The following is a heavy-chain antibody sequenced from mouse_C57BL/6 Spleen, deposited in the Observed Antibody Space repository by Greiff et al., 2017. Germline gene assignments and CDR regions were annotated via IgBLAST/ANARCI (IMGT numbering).Heavy chain of an antibody. CDR2: IWRGGST. CDR1: GFSFTSYG. J-gene: IGHJ3*01. CDR3: AKILPVWGGFAY. D-gene: IGHD4-1*01. Sequence: QVQLKESGPGLVQPSQSLSITCPVSGFSFTSYGVHWVRQSPGKGLEWLGVIWRGGSTDYNAAFMSSLSITTVNSKSQVFFKMNSLQADDTAIYDCAKILPVWGGFAYWGQGTLVTVSA. V-gene: IGHV2-5*01.